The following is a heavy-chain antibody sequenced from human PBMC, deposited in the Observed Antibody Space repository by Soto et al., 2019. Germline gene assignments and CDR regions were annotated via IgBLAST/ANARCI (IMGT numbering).Heavy chain of an antibody. V-gene: IGHV3-30-3*01. CDR2: ISYDGSNK. D-gene: IGHD3-22*01. Sequence: QVQLVESGGGVVQPGRSLRLSCAASGFTFSSYAMHWVRQAPGKGLEWVAVISYDGSNKYYADSVKGRFTISRDNSKNTLYLQMNSLRAEDTAVYYCARDLVVITPGRDDYWGQGTLVTVSS. CDR1: GFTFSSYA. CDR3: ARDLVVITPGRDDY. J-gene: IGHJ4*02.